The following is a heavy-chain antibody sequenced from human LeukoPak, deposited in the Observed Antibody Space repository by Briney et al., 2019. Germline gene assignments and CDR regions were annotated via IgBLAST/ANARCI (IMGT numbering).Heavy chain of an antibody. Sequence: GGSLRLSCAASGFTFSSYSMNWVRQAPGKGLEWVSSISSSSSYIYYADSVKGRFTISRDNAKNSLYLQMNSLRAEDTAVYYCARDLKVEEWFGESRNDYYYYGMGVWGQGTTVTVSS. D-gene: IGHD3-10*01. V-gene: IGHV3-21*01. CDR3: ARDLKVEEWFGESRNDYYYYGMGV. J-gene: IGHJ6*02. CDR2: ISSSSSYI. CDR1: GFTFSSYS.